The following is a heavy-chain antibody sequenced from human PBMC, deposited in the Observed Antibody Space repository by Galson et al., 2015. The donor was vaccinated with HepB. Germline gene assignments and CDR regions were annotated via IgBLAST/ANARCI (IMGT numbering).Heavy chain of an antibody. CDR3: AKDHGRTRVTFDY. D-gene: IGHD1-26*01. CDR2: INDGGSTT. V-gene: IGHV3-23*01. J-gene: IGHJ4*02. CDR1: GFTFSSYA. Sequence: SLRLSCAASGFTFSSYAMSWVRQAPGKGLEWVSTINDGGSTTHYADSVRGRFTISRDKSKNTLYLQMNSLRAEDTAVYYCAKDHGRTRVTFDYWGQGTLVTVSS.